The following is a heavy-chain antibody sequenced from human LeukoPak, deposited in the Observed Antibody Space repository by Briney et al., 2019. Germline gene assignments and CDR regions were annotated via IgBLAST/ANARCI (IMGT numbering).Heavy chain of an antibody. J-gene: IGHJ5*02. CDR2: INPSGGST. V-gene: IGHV1-46*01. CDR1: GYTFTSYY. D-gene: IGHD6-19*01. Sequence: ASVKVSCKASGYTFTSYYMHWVRQAPGQGLEWMGIINPSGGSTSYAQKFQGRVTMTRDTSTSTVYMELSSLRSEDTAVYYCARSLIGYSSGWYGFSLWENNWFDPWGQGTLVTVSS. CDR3: ARSLIGYSSGWYGFSLWENNWFDP.